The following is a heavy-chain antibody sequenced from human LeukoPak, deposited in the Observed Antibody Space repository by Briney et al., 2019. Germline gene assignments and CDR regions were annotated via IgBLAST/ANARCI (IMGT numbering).Heavy chain of an antibody. J-gene: IGHJ4*02. CDR1: RFIFSSYT. D-gene: IGHD4-17*01. Sequence: GGSLRLSCAASRFIFSSYTMNWVRQAPGKGLEWVSSISSRSHYIYYADSVKGRFTISRENAKNSLYLQMNSLRAEDTAVYYCARARPDGDYVIDYWGQGTLVTVSS. V-gene: IGHV3-21*06. CDR2: ISSRSHYI. CDR3: ARARPDGDYVIDY.